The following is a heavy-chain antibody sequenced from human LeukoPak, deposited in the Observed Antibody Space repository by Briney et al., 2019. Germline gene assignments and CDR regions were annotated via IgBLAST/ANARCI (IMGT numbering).Heavy chain of an antibody. Sequence: PGRSLRLSRAASGFTFSSYGMHWVRQAPGKGLEWVAFIRYDGSNKYYADSVKGRFTISRDNSKNTLYLQMNSLRAEDTAVYYCAKDMGRELPPYYYYYYMDVWGKGTTVTVSS. J-gene: IGHJ6*03. CDR1: GFTFSSYG. CDR2: IRYDGSNK. V-gene: IGHV3-30*02. D-gene: IGHD1-26*01. CDR3: AKDMGRELPPYYYYYYMDV.